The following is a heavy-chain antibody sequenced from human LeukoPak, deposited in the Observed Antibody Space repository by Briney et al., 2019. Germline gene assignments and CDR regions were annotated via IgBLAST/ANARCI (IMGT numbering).Heavy chain of an antibody. D-gene: IGHD6-13*01. V-gene: IGHV3-23*01. CDR1: GFTFDSYD. Sequence: QTGGSLRLSCAASGFTFDSYDMTWVRQAPGKGLEWVSSISGGGEATYYADSVKGRFTISRDNSNDTLYLQMSSLTAEDTAVYYCAKDRRAAGTRTTHANDYWGQGTLVTVSS. CDR3: AKDRRAAGTRTTHANDY. J-gene: IGHJ4*02. CDR2: ISGGGEAT.